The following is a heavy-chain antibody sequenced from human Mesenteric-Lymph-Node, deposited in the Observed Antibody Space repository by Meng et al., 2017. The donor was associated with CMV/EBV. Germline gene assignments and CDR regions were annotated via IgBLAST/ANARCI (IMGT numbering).Heavy chain of an antibody. CDR1: GDSISSYH. Sequence: SETLSLTCTVSGDSISSYHWTWIRQPPGKGLEWIGYIYYTGNTNYNSSLRSRVTISVDTSKNQFSLKLSSVTAADTAVYYCARGGGENSPYLDYWGQGTLVTVSS. CDR2: IYYTGNT. CDR3: ARGGGENSPYLDY. V-gene: IGHV4-59*01. D-gene: IGHD2-15*01. J-gene: IGHJ4*02.